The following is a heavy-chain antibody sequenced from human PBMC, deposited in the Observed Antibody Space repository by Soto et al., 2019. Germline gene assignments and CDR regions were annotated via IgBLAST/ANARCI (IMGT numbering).Heavy chain of an antibody. J-gene: IGHJ4*02. CDR1: GYTFTHYY. Sequence: QVQLVQSGAEVKKPGASVKVSCKASGYTFTHYYMHWVRQAPGQGLEWMGIINPNGGSTTYAQRFRAGFTMTRDTSTSSVYMELSSRRSEDSGVYYCATSVNSAMAFDYWGQGTLVTVSS. D-gene: IGHD5-18*01. CDR2: INPNGGST. V-gene: IGHV1-46*01. CDR3: ATSVNSAMAFDY.